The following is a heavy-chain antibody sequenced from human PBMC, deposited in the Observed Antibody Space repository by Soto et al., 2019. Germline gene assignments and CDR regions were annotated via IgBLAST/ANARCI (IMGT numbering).Heavy chain of an antibody. V-gene: IGHV4-31*02. CDR3: ARAYSSGLIGY. Sequence: WTWIRQHPGKGLEWIGCMFHSGITYHNPSLKSRLTMSVDTSKNQFSLRLTSMTAADTAVYYCARAYSSGLIGYWGQGTLVTVSS. J-gene: IGHJ4*02. D-gene: IGHD6-19*01. CDR2: MFHSGIT.